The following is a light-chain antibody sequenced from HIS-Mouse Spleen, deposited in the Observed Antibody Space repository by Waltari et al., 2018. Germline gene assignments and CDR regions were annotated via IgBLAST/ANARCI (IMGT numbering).Light chain of an antibody. CDR2: EGG. CDR3: CSYAGSRV. Sequence: QSALTQPASVSGSPGQSITISCTGTSSDVGSYNLVSWYQQHPGKAPKLMIYEGGNRPSGVFNRCSGSKSGNTASRTIAGLQAKDEADYYCCSYAGSRVVGGGTKLTVL. J-gene: IGLJ3*02. CDR1: SSDVGSYNL. V-gene: IGLV2-23*01.